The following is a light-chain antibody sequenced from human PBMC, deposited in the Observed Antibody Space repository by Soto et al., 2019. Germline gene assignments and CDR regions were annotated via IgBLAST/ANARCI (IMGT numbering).Light chain of an antibody. CDR2: DAS. Sequence: DIQMTQSPSTLSASVGDRVTITCRASQSISDWLAWYQQKPGKAPKVLIYDASNLKSGAPSRFSGSGSGTASTLTASILQPDDFATYYCEHYNTYASTFAHETRLDIK. CDR1: QSISDW. V-gene: IGKV1-5*01. CDR3: EHYNTYAST. J-gene: IGKJ5*01.